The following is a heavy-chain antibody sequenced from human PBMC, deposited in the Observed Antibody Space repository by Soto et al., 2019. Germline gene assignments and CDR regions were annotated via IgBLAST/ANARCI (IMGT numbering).Heavy chain of an antibody. CDR1: GFIFSSYG. Sequence: GGSLRLSCAASGFIFSSYGMHWVRQAPGKGLEWVAVMSNDGISKYYADSVKGRFTISRDNSKNTLYLQMNSLRAEDTAVYYCAKDRRPNYYYGMDVWGQGTTVTVS. CDR2: MSNDGISK. V-gene: IGHV3-30*18. J-gene: IGHJ6*02. CDR3: AKDRRPNYYYGMDV. D-gene: IGHD6-25*01.